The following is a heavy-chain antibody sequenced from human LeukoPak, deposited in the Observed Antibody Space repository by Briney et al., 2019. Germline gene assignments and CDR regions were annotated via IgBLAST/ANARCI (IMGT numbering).Heavy chain of an antibody. J-gene: IGHJ6*03. D-gene: IGHD1/OR15-1a*01. CDR2: INWNGAGT. V-gene: IGHV3-20*04. CDR1: GFTFDDYG. CDR3: ARVPRARAVTGTTYYYYIYV. Sequence: PGGSLRLSCEASGFTFDDYGMSWVRQVPGKGLEWVSGINWNGAGTGYADSVKGRFTISRDNAKNSLYLQMNSLRAEDTAFYYCARVPRARAVTGTTYYYYIYVCGKGTTVTVSS.